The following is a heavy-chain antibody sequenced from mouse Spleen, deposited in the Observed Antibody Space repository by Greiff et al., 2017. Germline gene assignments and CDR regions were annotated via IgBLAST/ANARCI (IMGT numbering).Heavy chain of an antibody. CDR3: ARGATVVATADY. J-gene: IGHJ2*01. V-gene: IGHV1-64*01. CDR1: GYTFTSYW. Sequence: VQLQQSGAELVKPGASVKLSCKASGYTFTSYWMHWVKQRPGQGLEWIGMIHPNSGSTNYNEKFKSKATLTVDKSSSTAYMQLSSLTSEDSAVYYCARGATVVATADYWGQGTTLTVSS. CDR2: IHPNSGST. D-gene: IGHD1-1*01.